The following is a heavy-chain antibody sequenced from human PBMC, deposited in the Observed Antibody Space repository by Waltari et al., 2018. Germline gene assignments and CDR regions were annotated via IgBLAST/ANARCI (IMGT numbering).Heavy chain of an antibody. D-gene: IGHD3-22*01. CDR3: ARRPDSSGDYFDY. CDR2: ISSSSSYI. V-gene: IGHV3-21*01. J-gene: IGHJ4*02. Sequence: EVQLVESGGGLVKPGGSLRLSCAASGFTFSSYSMNWVRQAPGKGLEWGSSISSSSSYIYYADSVKCRFTISRDNAKNSLYLQMNSLRAEDTAVYYCARRPDSSGDYFDYWGQVTLVTVSS. CDR1: GFTFSSYS.